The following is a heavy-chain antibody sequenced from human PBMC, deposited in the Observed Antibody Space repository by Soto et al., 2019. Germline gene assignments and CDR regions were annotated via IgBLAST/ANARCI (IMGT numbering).Heavy chain of an antibody. D-gene: IGHD2-15*01. Sequence: GGSLRLSCTASGFTFGDYAMSWVRQAPGKGLEWVGFIRSKAYGGTTEYAASVKGRFTISRDDSKSIAYLQMNSLKTEDTAVYYCTRPFGATSSYYYYYYGMDVWGQGTTVTVSS. J-gene: IGHJ6*02. CDR2: IRSKAYGGTT. CDR1: GFTFGDYA. V-gene: IGHV3-49*04. CDR3: TRPFGATSSYYYYYYGMDV.